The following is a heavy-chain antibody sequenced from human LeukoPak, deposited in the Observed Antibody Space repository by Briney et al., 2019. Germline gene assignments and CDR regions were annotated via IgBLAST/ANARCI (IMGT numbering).Heavy chain of an antibody. J-gene: IGHJ4*02. CDR2: TSDRGDYT. V-gene: IGHV3-23*01. Sequence: GSLRLSCAASGFTFTSYSMSWVRQAPGKGLEWVSGTSDRGDYTYYADSVKGRFTISRDSSKNTLFLQMNSLRAEDTALYFCARKAQYNGHYPLDYWGQGTLVTVSS. CDR1: GFTFTSYS. CDR3: ARKAQYNGHYPLDY. D-gene: IGHD1-7*01.